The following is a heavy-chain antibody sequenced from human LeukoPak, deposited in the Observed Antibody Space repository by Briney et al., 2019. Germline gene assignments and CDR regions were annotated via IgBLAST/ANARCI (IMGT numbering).Heavy chain of an antibody. CDR3: AREGYGVYGSLQDSYYGMDV. CDR1: GFTFSSYS. Sequence: GGSLRLSCAASGFTFSSYSMNWVRQAPGKGLEWVSSISSSSSYIYYADSVKGRFTISRDNAKNSLYLQMNSLRAEDTAVYYCAREGYGVYGSLQDSYYGMDVWGKGTTVTVSS. J-gene: IGHJ6*04. CDR2: ISSSSSYI. V-gene: IGHV3-21*01. D-gene: IGHD5/OR15-5a*01.